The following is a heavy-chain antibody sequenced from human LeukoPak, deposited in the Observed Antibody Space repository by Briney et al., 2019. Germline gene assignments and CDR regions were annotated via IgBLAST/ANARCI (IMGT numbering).Heavy chain of an antibody. V-gene: IGHV3-11*06. D-gene: IGHD2-15*01. CDR1: GFTFSDYY. CDR2: ISSSSSYT. CDR3: ARDWPADIVVVVAAEGAFDI. J-gene: IGHJ3*02. Sequence: GGSLRLSCAASGFTFSDYYMSWIRQAPGKELEWVSYISSSSSYTNYADSVKGRFTISRDNAKNSLYLQMNSLRAEDTAVYYCARDWPADIVVVVAAEGAFDIWGQGTMVTVSS.